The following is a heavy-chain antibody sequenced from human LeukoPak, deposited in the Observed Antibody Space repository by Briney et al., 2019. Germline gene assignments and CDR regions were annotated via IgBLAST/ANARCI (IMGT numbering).Heavy chain of an antibody. CDR1: GYSFSSYW. D-gene: IGHD2-15*01. CDR3: ARQGHIVGGGWFDP. CDR2: IYPGASDT. V-gene: IGHV5-51*01. J-gene: IGHJ5*02. Sequence: GESLKISCQGPGYSFSSYWIGWVRQMPGKAPEWMGVIYPGASDTRYRPPFQGQVTMSADKSTNTAYLQWRSLRASDSAMYYCARQGHIVGGGWFDPWGQGTLVTVSS.